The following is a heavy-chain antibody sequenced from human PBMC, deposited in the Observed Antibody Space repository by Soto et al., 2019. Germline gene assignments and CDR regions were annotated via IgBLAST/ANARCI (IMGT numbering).Heavy chain of an antibody. Sequence: SETLCITCAFYVGSFSGYYWGWIRQPPGKGLDWIGEINHSGSTNYNPSLKSRVTISVDTSKNQFSLNLSSVTAADTAVYYCARLVYNWTYSNWFDPWGQGTLVTVSS. CDR1: VGSFSGYY. J-gene: IGHJ5*02. CDR3: ARLVYNWTYSNWFDP. V-gene: IGHV4-34*01. D-gene: IGHD1-20*01. CDR2: INHSGST.